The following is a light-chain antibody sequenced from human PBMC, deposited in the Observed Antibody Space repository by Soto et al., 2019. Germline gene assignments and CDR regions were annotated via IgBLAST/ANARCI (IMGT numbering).Light chain of an antibody. CDR2: VVS. V-gene: IGLV2-14*01. Sequence: QSALAQPTSVSGSPGQSIAISCTGTSSDIGGYNYVSWHQQHPGKAPKVLISVVSNRPSGVSDRFSGSKSGNTAYLTISGLQPEDEADYYCCSYAGSSTFGVVFGGGTKLTVL. CDR3: CSYAGSSTFGVV. J-gene: IGLJ2*01. CDR1: SSDIGGYNY.